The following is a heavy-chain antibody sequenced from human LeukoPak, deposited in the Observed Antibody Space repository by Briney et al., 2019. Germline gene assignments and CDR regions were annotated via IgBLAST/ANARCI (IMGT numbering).Heavy chain of an antibody. CDR1: GYTFTSYG. CDR2: ISAYNGNT. D-gene: IGHD3-10*01. V-gene: IGHV1-18*01. CDR3: ARDPVEYGSGSYLY. Sequence: ASVKVSCKASGYTFTSYGISWVRQAPGQGLEWMGWISAYNGNTNYAQKLQGRATMTTDTSTSTAYMELRSLRSDDTAVYYCARDPVEYGSGSYLYWGQGTLVTVSS. J-gene: IGHJ4*02.